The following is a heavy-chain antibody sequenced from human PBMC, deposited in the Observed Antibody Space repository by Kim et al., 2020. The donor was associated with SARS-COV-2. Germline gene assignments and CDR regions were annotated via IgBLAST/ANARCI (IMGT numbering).Heavy chain of an antibody. CDR1: GFTFSDYY. D-gene: IGHD6-13*01. CDR3: ARDMKAAAGYYYYYGMDV. CDR2: ISSSGSTI. V-gene: IGHV3-11*01. Sequence: GGSLRLSCAASGFTFSDYYMSWIRQAPGKGLEWVSYISSSGSTIYYADSVKGRFTISRDNAKNSLYLQMNSLRAEDTAVYYCARDMKAAAGYYYYYGMDVWGQGTTVTVSS. J-gene: IGHJ6*02.